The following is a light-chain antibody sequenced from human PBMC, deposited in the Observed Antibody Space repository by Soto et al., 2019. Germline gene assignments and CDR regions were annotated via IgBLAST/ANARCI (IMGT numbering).Light chain of an antibody. J-gene: IGKJ4*01. CDR3: QQLNSYPLT. Sequence: DIQMTQSPSSLSGSVGDRVTITCQASQDINNYLNWYQQKPGKAPKLLIYDASNLETGVPSRFSGSGSGTDFTLTISSLQPEDFATYYCQQLNSYPLTFGGGTKVDI. CDR1: QDINNY. CDR2: DAS. V-gene: IGKV1-33*01.